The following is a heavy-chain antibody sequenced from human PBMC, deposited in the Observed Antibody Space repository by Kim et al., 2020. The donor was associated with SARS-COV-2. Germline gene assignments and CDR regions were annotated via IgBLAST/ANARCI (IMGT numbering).Heavy chain of an antibody. J-gene: IGHJ4*02. Sequence: GGSLRLSCTASGFIFSRHGMSWVRQAPGKGLEWVATITDRDDDVLYTDSLKGRFTISRDNSKNTVYLQMNRLRVEDTAIYYCAKNLIVGTATAMDFWGQGTLVTVSS. CDR1: GFIFSRHG. V-gene: IGHV3-23*01. CDR2: ITDRDDDV. D-gene: IGHD1-26*01. CDR3: AKNLIVGTATAMDF.